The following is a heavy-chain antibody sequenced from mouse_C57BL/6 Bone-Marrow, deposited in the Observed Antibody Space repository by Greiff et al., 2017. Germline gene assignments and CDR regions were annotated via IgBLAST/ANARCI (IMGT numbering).Heavy chain of an antibody. D-gene: IGHD4-1*01. V-gene: IGHV1-80*01. Sequence: QVQLKESGAELVKPGASVKISCKASGYAFSSYWMNWVKQRPGKGLEWIGQIYPGDGDTNYNGKFKGKATLTADKSSSTAYMQLSSLTSEDSAVYFCARGEGNWAYYFDYWGKGTTLTVSS. CDR3: ARGEGNWAYYFDY. CDR2: IYPGDGDT. CDR1: GYAFSSYW. J-gene: IGHJ2*01.